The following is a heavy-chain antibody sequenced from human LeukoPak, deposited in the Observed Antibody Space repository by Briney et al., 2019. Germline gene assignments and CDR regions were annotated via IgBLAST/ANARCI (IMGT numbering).Heavy chain of an antibody. J-gene: IGHJ4*02. CDR2: ISGSTGSI. Sequence: GGSLRLSCAASGFTFTSYAMTWVRLAPGKGLEWVSAISGSTGSIYYADSVKGRFTISRDNSKYTVYLQMNRLTDADTAVYYCAAGWELLGFFNYWGQGTLVTVSS. V-gene: IGHV3-23*01. CDR1: GFTFTSYA. D-gene: IGHD1-26*01. CDR3: AAGWELLGFFNY.